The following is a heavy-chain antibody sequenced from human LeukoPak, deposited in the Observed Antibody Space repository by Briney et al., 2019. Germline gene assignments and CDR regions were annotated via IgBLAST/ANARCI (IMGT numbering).Heavy chain of an antibody. D-gene: IGHD6-6*01. V-gene: IGHV3-23*01. J-gene: IGHJ5*02. CDR2: ISGSGGST. Sequence: PGGSLRLSCAASGFTFSSYAMSWVRQAPGKGLEWVSAISGSGGSTYYADSVKGRFTISRDNSKNTLYLQMNSPRAEDTAVYYCAKGMYSSSPQNWFDPWGQGTLVTVSS. CDR3: AKGMYSSSPQNWFDP. CDR1: GFTFSSYA.